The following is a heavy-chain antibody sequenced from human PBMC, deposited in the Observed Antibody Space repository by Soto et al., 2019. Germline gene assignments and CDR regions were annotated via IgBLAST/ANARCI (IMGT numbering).Heavy chain of an antibody. CDR1: GFTFSSYT. CDR2: ISRSSNTI. V-gene: IGHV3-48*01. CDR3: TRDLGEPTVTTEYNWFDP. D-gene: IGHD4-17*01. J-gene: IGHJ5*02. Sequence: EVQLVESGGGLVQPGGSLRLSCAASGFTFSSYTMNWVRQAPGKGREWVSYISRSSNTIYYADSVKGRFPLSRDNAKNSLYLQMNSLRAEDTAVYYCTRDLGEPTVTTEYNWFDPWGPGTLVTVSS.